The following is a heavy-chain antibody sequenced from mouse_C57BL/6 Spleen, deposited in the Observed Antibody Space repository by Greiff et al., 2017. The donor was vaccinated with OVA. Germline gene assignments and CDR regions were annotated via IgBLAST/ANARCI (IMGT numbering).Heavy chain of an antibody. D-gene: IGHD1-1*01. V-gene: IGHV1-54*01. J-gene: IGHJ4*01. Sequence: VKLQESGAELVRPGTSVKVSCKASGYAFTNYLIEWVKQRPGQGLEWIGVINPGSGGTNYNEKFKGKATLTADKSSSTAYMQLSSLTSEDSAVYFCARSIYYYGSSYAMDYWGQGTSVTVSS. CDR2: INPGSGGT. CDR1: GYAFTNYL. CDR3: ARSIYYYGSSYAMDY.